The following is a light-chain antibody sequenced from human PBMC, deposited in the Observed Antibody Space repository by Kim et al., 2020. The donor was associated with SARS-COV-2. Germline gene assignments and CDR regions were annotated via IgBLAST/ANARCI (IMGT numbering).Light chain of an antibody. CDR3: QQRSDWPPIT. V-gene: IGKV3-11*01. CDR1: QSVSDY. Sequence: EIVLTQSPATLSLSPGERATLSCRASQSVSDYLAWYQQKPGQAPRLLIYDASNRATGIPARFSGSGSGTDFTLTISSLEPEDFAVYYCQQRSDWPPITFGQGTRLGIK. J-gene: IGKJ5*01. CDR2: DAS.